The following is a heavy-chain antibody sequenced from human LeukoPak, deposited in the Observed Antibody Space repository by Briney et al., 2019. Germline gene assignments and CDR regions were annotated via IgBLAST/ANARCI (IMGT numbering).Heavy chain of an antibody. V-gene: IGHV3-23*01. CDR3: AKVIMVRGVFDY. J-gene: IGHJ4*02. D-gene: IGHD3-10*01. Sequence: PGGSLRLSCAASGFTFSSYAMSWVRQAPGKGLEWVSAISGSGGSTYYADSAKGRFTISRDNSKNTLYLQMNSLRAEDTAVYYCAKVIMVRGVFDYWGQGTLVTVSS. CDR1: GFTFSSYA. CDR2: ISGSGGST.